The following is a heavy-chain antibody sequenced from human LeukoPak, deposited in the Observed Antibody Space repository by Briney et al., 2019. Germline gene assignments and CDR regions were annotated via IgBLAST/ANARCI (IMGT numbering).Heavy chain of an antibody. CDR3: ALDSGWSAFDI. J-gene: IGHJ3*02. CDR2: INHSGST. D-gene: IGHD6-19*01. Sequence: SETLSLTCAVSGGSFSGYYWSWVRQPPGKGLEWIGEINHSGSTNYNPSLKSRVTISVDTSKNQFSLKLSSVTAADTAVYYCALDSGWSAFDIWGQGTMVTVSS. V-gene: IGHV4-34*01. CDR1: GGSFSGYY.